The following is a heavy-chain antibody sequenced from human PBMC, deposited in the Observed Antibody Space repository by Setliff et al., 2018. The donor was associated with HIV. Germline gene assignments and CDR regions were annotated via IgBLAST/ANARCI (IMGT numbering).Heavy chain of an antibody. CDR3: ARAEGDAYNSLPYFDS. V-gene: IGHV4-59*01. Sequence: SETLSLTCTVSGGSMSRFYWTWIRQPPGKGLEWIGFVYSTGSINYSPSFRGRLTISLDTSENQFSLHLTSVTAADAAVYYCARAEGDAYNSLPYFDSWGPGALVTVSS. D-gene: IGHD1-1*01. CDR2: VYSTGSI. J-gene: IGHJ4*02. CDR1: GGSMSRFY.